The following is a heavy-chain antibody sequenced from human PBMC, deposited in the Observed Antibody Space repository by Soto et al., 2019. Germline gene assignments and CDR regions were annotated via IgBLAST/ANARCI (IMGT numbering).Heavy chain of an antibody. CDR2: ISYDGSNK. J-gene: IGHJ4*02. D-gene: IGHD2-8*01. V-gene: IGHV3-30*18. Sequence: CPRLSCAASGFTFSSYGMHWVRQAPGKGLEWVAVISYDGSNKYYADSVKGRFTISRDNSKNTLYLQMNSLRAEDTAVYYCAKSVSSALDYWGQGTLVTVSS. CDR1: GFTFSSYG. CDR3: AKSVSSALDY.